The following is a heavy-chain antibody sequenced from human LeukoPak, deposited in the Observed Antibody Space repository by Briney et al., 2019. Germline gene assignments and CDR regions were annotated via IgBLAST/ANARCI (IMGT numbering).Heavy chain of an antibody. D-gene: IGHD1-26*01. CDR2: IYYSGST. V-gene: IGHV4-38-2*02. Sequence: SETLSLTCTVSGYSISSGYYWGWIRQPPGKGLEWIGNIYYSGSTYYNPSLRSRVTISVDTSKNQFSLKLNSVTAADTAVYCCVRGYYYMDVWGKGTTVTISS. CDR1: GYSISSGYY. CDR3: VRGYYYMDV. J-gene: IGHJ6*03.